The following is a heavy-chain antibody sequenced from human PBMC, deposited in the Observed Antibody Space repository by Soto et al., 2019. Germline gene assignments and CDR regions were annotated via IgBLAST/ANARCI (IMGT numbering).Heavy chain of an antibody. J-gene: IGHJ6*03. CDR3: ARGTYYFYMDV. CDR2: IYSRGNT. CDR1: AGSIGSGFYY. Sequence: QVQLQESGPGLVKPSQTLSLTCTVSAGSIGSGFYYWSWIRQHPGKGLEWIGYIYSRGNTYYNPSLKSRVTISVDTSDNQFSLTLSSVTAADTAVYYCARGTYYFYMDVWGKGTTGTVSS. V-gene: IGHV4-31*03.